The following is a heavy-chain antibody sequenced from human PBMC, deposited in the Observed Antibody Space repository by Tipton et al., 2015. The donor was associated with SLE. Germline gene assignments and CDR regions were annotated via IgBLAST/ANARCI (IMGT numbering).Heavy chain of an antibody. V-gene: IGHV4-39*07. J-gene: IGHJ4*02. CDR1: GGSFSSYY. CDR3: ARGRLIAAAGPFDY. D-gene: IGHD6-13*01. CDR2: IYYSGST. Sequence: TLSLTCTVYGGSFSSYYWGWIRQPPGKGLEWIGSIYYSGSTYYNPSLKSRVTISVDTSKNQFSLKLSSVTAADTAVYYCARGRLIAAAGPFDYWGQGTLVTVSS.